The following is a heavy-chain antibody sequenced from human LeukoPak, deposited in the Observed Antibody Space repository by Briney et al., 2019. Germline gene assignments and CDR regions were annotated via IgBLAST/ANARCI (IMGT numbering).Heavy chain of an antibody. CDR1: GGSISSYY. CDR2: IYYSGST. V-gene: IGHV4-59*01. J-gene: IGHJ4*02. D-gene: IGHD2-2*01. CDR3: ARDPGYCSSTSCYYYFDY. Sequence: SETLSLTCTVSGGSISSYYWSWIRQPPGKGLEWIGYIYYSGSTNYNPSLKSRVTISVDTSKNQFSLKLSSVTAADTAVYYRARDPGYCSSTSCYYYFDYWGQGTLVTVSS.